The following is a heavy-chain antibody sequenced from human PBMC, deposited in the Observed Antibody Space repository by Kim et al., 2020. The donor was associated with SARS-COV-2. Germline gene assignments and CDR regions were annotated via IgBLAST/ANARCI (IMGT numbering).Heavy chain of an antibody. V-gene: IGHV3-53*01. Sequence: STYFAASVKGRLTIARDNFKTTLYLQMSGLRADATAMYYCARGPSPWIFDYWGQGTPVAVSS. J-gene: IGHJ4*02. D-gene: IGHD1-1*01. CDR3: ARGPSPWIFDY. CDR2: ST.